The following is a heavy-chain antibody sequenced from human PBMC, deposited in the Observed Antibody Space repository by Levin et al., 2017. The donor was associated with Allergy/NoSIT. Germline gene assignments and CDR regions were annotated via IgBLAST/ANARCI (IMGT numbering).Heavy chain of an antibody. CDR3: ARDDIVAKWAAFDY. D-gene: IGHD5-12*01. J-gene: IGHJ4*02. Sequence: PGGSLRLSCAASGFTFSSYSMNWVRQAPGKGLEWVSSISSSSSYIYYADSVKGRFTISRDNAKNSLYLQMNSLRAEDTAVYYCARDDIVAKWAAFDYWGQGTLVTVSS. V-gene: IGHV3-21*01. CDR1: GFTFSSYS. CDR2: ISSSSSYI.